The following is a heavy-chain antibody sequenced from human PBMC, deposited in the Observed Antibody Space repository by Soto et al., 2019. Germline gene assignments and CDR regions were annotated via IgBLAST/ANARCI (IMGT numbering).Heavy chain of an antibody. Sequence: ASVKVSCKASGYTFTGYYMHWVRQAPGQGLEWMGWINPNSGGANYAQKFQGWVTMTRDTSISTAYMELSRLRSDDTAVYYCARTYYYDSSGYYSSAFDIWGQGTMVTVSS. V-gene: IGHV1-2*04. J-gene: IGHJ3*02. D-gene: IGHD3-22*01. CDR2: INPNSGGA. CDR1: GYTFTGYY. CDR3: ARTYYYDSSGYYSSAFDI.